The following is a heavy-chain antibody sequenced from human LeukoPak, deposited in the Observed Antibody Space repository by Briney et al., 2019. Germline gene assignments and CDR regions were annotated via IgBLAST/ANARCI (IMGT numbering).Heavy chain of an antibody. CDR2: IDHDGVT. V-gene: IGHV4-34*01. CDR1: GGSLSGHY. CDR3: ARGFWVKYFLCIETSTHGMDV. D-gene: IGHD3-9*01. J-gene: IGHJ6*04. Sequence: PSETLSLTCAVSGGSLSGHYWSWIRQPPGKGLEWIGEIDHDGVTNYNSYYKCRLTLSGVVSKTLLSLRMDSVTAAVSGIYFRARGFWVKYFLCIETSTHGMDVWGERTRVPVLS.